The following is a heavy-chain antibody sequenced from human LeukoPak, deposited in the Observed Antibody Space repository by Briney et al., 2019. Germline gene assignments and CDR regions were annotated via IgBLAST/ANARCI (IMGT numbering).Heavy chain of an antibody. CDR3: ARSLYYYDSSGQPLSVAFDI. CDR2: INPNSGGT. D-gene: IGHD3-22*01. V-gene: IGHV1-2*06. CDR1: GYTFTGYY. J-gene: IGHJ3*02. Sequence: ASVKVSCKASGYTFTGYYMHWVRQAPGQGLEWMGRINPNSGGTNYAQKFQGRVTMTRDTSISTAYMELSRLRSEDTAVYYCARSLYYYDSSGQPLSVAFDIWGQGTMVTVSS.